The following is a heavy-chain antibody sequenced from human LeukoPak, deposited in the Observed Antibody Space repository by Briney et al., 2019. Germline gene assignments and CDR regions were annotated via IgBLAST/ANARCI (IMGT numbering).Heavy chain of an antibody. CDR3: ANAFAFVGANFFDY. J-gene: IGHJ4*02. V-gene: IGHV3-23*01. D-gene: IGHD1-26*01. CDR2: IGDTT. Sequence: PGGSLRLSCAASGFTFSIYAMSWVRQAPGKGLEWVSAIGDTTYYADSVEGRFTISRDNSKNTLYLQMNSLRAEDAAIYYCANAFAFVGANFFDYWGQGTLVTVSS. CDR1: GFTFSIYA.